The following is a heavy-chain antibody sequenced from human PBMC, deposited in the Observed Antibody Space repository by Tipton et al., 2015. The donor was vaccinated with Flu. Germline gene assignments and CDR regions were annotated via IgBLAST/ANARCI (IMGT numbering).Heavy chain of an antibody. CDR2: IYHSGST. Sequence: GLVKPSETLSLTCAVSGYSISSGYYWGWVRQPPGKGLEWIGTIYHSGSTYYNPSLKSRLTMSVDTSKNQISLKLRSVTAADTAVYYCARHTGDSVRGVIDYWGQGTLVTVSS. V-gene: IGHV4-38-2*01. D-gene: IGHD3-10*02. CDR3: ARHTGDSVRGVIDY. CDR1: GYSISSGYY. J-gene: IGHJ4*02.